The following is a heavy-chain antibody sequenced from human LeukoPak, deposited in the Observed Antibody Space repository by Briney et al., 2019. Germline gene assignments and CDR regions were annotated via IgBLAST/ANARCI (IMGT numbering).Heavy chain of an antibody. CDR2: ISGSGGST. CDR1: GFTFSSYA. CDR3: AKLQQLVHFSGAFDI. D-gene: IGHD6-6*01. V-gene: IGHV3-23*01. J-gene: IGHJ3*02. Sequence: GGSLRLSCAASGFTFSSYAMSWVRQAPGKGLEWVSAISGSGGSTYYADSVKGRFTISRDNSKNTLYLQMNSLGAEDTAVYYCAKLQQLVHFSGAFDIGAQGTMVTVSS.